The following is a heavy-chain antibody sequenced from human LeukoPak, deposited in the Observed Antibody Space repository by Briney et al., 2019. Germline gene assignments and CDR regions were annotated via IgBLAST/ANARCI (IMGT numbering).Heavy chain of an antibody. CDR1: GYTFTDYY. Sequence: ASVKVSCKTSGYTFTDYYIHWVRQAPGQGLEWMGWINPDSGYTNYAQKFQGRVTMTRDTSINTAYMELSRLTSDNTAVYYCATDPRTTVFGTFRYYYMDVWGEGTTVAVSS. CDR2: INPDSGYT. D-gene: IGHD3-3*01. V-gene: IGHV1-2*02. J-gene: IGHJ6*03. CDR3: ATDPRTTVFGTFRYYYMDV.